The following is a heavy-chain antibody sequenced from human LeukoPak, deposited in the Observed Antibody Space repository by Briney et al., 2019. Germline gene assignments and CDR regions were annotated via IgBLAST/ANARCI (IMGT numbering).Heavy chain of an antibody. D-gene: IGHD3-10*01. CDR1: GFTFCCYA. CDR3: AKDCSFMVRGVLFDP. J-gene: IGHJ5*02. CDR2: ISGSGGST. Sequence: QPGGSLRLSCAASGFTFCCYAMSWVRQAPGKGLEWVSAISGSGGSTYHADSVKGRFTISRDDSKHTLYLQMNSLRAEDTAVYYRAKDCSFMVRGVLFDPWGQGTLVTVSS. V-gene: IGHV3-23*01.